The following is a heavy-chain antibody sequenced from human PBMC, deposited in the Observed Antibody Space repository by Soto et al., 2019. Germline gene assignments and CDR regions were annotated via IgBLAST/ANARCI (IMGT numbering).Heavy chain of an antibody. CDR1: GRSFYGYY. J-gene: IGHJ4*02. Sequence: SLTLSRTCSVYGRSFYGYYWTWIRQPPGKGLEWIGEINHSGSTNYNPSLKSRVTISVDTSKNQFSLKLSSVTAADTAVYYCERGKRGKAVDYWGQGTLVTVS. D-gene: IGHD2-15*01. V-gene: IGHV4-34*01. CDR2: INHSGST. CDR3: ERGKRGKAVDY.